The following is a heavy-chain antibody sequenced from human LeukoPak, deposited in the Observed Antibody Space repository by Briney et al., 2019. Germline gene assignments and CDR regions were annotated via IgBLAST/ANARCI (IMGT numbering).Heavy chain of an antibody. CDR1: GFTLSSYA. D-gene: IGHD4-17*01. V-gene: IGHV3-23*01. J-gene: IGHJ6*03. Sequence: GGSLRLSCAASGFTLSSYAMSWVRQAPGKGLEWVSAISGSGGSTYYADSVKGRFTISRDNSKNTLYLQMNSLRAEDTAVYYCAKKKGGYGPYYYYYYMDVWGKGTTVTVSS. CDR2: ISGSGGST. CDR3: AKKKGGYGPYYYYYYMDV.